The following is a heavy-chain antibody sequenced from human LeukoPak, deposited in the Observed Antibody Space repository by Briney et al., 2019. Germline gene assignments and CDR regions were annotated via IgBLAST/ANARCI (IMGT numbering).Heavy chain of an antibody. CDR3: AKGAASRGYTYVAN. CDR2: VSGSCGST. Sequence: GALRLSCAASAFTFRPYAMIWVRQPPAKGLELVSTVSGSCGSTYYAASVKGRFTISRDNSNNTLYLPMNSLRAEDTAVYYCAKGAASRGYTYVANWGQGTLVTVSS. CDR1: AFTFRPYA. V-gene: IGHV3-23*01. D-gene: IGHD5-18*01. J-gene: IGHJ4*02.